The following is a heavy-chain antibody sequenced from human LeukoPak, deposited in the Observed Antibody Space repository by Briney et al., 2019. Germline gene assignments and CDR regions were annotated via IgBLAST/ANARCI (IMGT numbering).Heavy chain of an antibody. V-gene: IGHV4-4*02. CDR1: GGSVSSSNW. Sequence: PSETLSLTCAVSGGSVSSSNWWNWVRQPPGEGLEWIGDIYHSGSPNYNPSLNSRATMSVDKSKNQLSLKLSSVTAADTAVYYCARVALVRGVPRGMDVWGQGTTVTVSS. D-gene: IGHD3-10*01. J-gene: IGHJ6*02. CDR2: IYHSGSP. CDR3: ARVALVRGVPRGMDV.